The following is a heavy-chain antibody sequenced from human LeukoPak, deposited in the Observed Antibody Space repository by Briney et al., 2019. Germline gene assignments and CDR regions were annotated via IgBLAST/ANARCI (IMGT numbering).Heavy chain of an antibody. CDR2: IYYSGST. V-gene: IGHV4-39*01. Sequence: SETLSLTCTVSGGSISSSSYYWGWIRQPPGKGLEWIGSIYYSGSTYYNPSLKSRVTISVDTSKNQFSLKLSSVTAADTAVYYCASHLWSGYTKDFDYWGQGTLVTVSS. D-gene: IGHD3-3*01. CDR3: ASHLWSGYTKDFDY. CDR1: GGSISSSSYY. J-gene: IGHJ4*02.